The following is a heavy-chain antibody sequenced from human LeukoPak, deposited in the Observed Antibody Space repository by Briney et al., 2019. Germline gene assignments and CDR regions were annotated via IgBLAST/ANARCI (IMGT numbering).Heavy chain of an antibody. D-gene: IGHD1-14*01. J-gene: IGHJ3*02. Sequence: SVKVSCKASGGTFSSYALSWVRQAPGQGLEWMGRIIPILGIANYAQKFQGRVTITADKSTTTAYMELSSLRSEDTAVYYCARHITTNAFDIWGQGTMLTASS. V-gene: IGHV1-69*04. CDR2: IIPILGIA. CDR1: GGTFSSYA. CDR3: ARHITTNAFDI.